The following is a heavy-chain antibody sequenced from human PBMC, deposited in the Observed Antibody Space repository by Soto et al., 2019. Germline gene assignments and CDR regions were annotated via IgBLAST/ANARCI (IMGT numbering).Heavy chain of an antibody. CDR3: ATLGVYYYDSRDFDD. Sequence: ASVKVSCKVSGYTLTELSMHWVRQAPGKGLEWMGGFDPEDGETIYAQKFQGRVTMTEDTSTDTAYMELSSLRSEDTAVYYCATLGVYYYDSRDFDDWGQGTLVTVSS. CDR1: GYTLTELS. J-gene: IGHJ4*02. CDR2: FDPEDGET. V-gene: IGHV1-24*01. D-gene: IGHD3-22*01.